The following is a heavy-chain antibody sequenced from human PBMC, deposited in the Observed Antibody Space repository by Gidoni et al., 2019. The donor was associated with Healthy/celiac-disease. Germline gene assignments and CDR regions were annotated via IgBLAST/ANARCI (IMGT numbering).Heavy chain of an antibody. CDR3: TRDLGEDYDFDY. J-gene: IGHJ4*02. CDR2: IRSKAYGGTT. V-gene: IGHV3-49*05. Sequence: EVQLVESGGGLVKPGRSLRLSCTASGFTFGDYAMGWFRQAPGKGLEWVGFIRSKAYGGTTEYAASVKGRFTISRDDSKSIAYLQMNSLKTEDTAVYYCTRDLGEDYDFDYWGQGTLVTVSP. D-gene: IGHD3-16*01. CDR1: GFTFGDYA.